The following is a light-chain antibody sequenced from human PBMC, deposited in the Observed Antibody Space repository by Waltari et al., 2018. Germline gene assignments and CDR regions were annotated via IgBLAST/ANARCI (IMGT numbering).Light chain of an antibody. V-gene: IGKV2-28*01. CDR3: MQALQTWT. CDR1: QSLRLSNGYNY. J-gene: IGKJ1*01. CDR2: LGS. Sequence: DIVMTQSPLSLPVTPGEPASISCRSSQSLRLSNGYNYLDWYLQKPGQSPQLLIYLGSNRASGVPDRFSGSGSGTDFTLKISRVEAEDVGVYYCMQALQTWTFGQGTKVEIK.